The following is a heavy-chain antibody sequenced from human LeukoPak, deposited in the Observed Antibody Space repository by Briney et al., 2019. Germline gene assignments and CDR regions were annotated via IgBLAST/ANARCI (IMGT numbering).Heavy chain of an antibody. D-gene: IGHD3-3*01. J-gene: IGHJ5*02. CDR2: INPNSGGT. CDR1: GYTFTGYY. V-gene: IGHV1-2*02. CDR3: ARVLTFYYDFWSGYSPVTSEGLYNWFDP. Sequence: GASVKVSCKASGYTFTGYYMHWVRQAPGQGLEWMGWINPNSGGTNYAQKFQGRVTMTRDTSISTAYMELSRLRSDDTAVYYCARVLTFYYDFWSGYSPVTSEGLYNWFDPWGQGTLVTVSS.